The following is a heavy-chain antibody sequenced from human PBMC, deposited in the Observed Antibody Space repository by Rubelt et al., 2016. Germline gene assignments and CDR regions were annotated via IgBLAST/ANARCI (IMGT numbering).Heavy chain of an antibody. D-gene: IGHD4-23*01. CDR2: ISSSSSYI. Sequence: EVQLVESGGGLVKPGGSLRLSCAASGFTFSSYSMNWVRQAPGKGLEWVSSISSSSSYIYYADSVKGRFTISRDNAKNSLYLKMNSLRAEDTAVYYCAREHGGNLDYWGQGTLVTVSS. CDR3: AREHGGNLDY. J-gene: IGHJ4*02. CDR1: GFTFSSYS. V-gene: IGHV3-21*01.